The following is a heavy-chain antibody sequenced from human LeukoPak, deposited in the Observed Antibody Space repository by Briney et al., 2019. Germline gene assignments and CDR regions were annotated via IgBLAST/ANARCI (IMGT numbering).Heavy chain of an antibody. CDR2: IFYSGST. CDR3: ARAPHFFDTSGSRYYFDY. J-gene: IGHJ4*02. D-gene: IGHD3-22*01. CDR1: GGSISSHY. Sequence: SETLSLTCTVSGGSISSHYWSWIRQPPGKGLEWIGYIFYSGSTNYNPSLKSRVTISVDTSKNQFSLKLSSVTAADTAVYFCARAPHFFDTSGSRYYFDYWGQGALVTVSS. V-gene: IGHV4-59*11.